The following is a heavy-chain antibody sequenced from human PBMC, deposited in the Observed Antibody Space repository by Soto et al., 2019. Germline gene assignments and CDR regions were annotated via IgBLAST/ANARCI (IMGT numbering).Heavy chain of an antibody. V-gene: IGHV4-34*01. Sequence: TSETLSLTCAVYGGSFSGYYWSWIRQPPGKGLEWNGEINHSGSTNYNPSLKSRVTISVDTSKNHFSLKLSSVTAVDSAVYYCARGQLRYFDWLYRVALDIWGQGTMVT. CDR1: GGSFSGYY. J-gene: IGHJ3*02. CDR2: INHSGST. D-gene: IGHD3-9*01. CDR3: ARGQLRYFDWLYRVALDI.